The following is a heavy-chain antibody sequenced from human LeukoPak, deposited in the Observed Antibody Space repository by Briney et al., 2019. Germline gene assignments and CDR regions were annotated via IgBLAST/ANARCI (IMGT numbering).Heavy chain of an antibody. Sequence: PGGSLRLSCAASGFTFSNYWMSWVRQAPGKGLEWVANIKEDGNGKYYVDSVKGRFTISRDNAKNSLYLQMNSLRAEDTAVYYCARGPSMATRFDYWGQGTLVIVSS. J-gene: IGHJ4*02. CDR2: IKEDGNGK. CDR3: ARGPSMATRFDY. CDR1: GFTFSNYW. V-gene: IGHV3-7*01. D-gene: IGHD3-3*02.